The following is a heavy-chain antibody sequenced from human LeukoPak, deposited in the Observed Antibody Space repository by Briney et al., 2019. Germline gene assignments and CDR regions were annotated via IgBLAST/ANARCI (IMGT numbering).Heavy chain of an antibody. V-gene: IGHV1-69*01. CDR3: ARDGLKRYFDWLLGYSWFDP. CDR1: GGTFSSYA. CDR2: IIPIFGTA. D-gene: IGHD3-9*01. Sequence: SVKVSCKASGGTFSSYAISWVRQAPGQGLEWMGGIIPIFGTANYAQKFQGRVTITADESTSTAYMELSSLRSEDTAVYYCARDGLKRYFDWLLGYSWFDPWGQGTLVTVSS. J-gene: IGHJ5*02.